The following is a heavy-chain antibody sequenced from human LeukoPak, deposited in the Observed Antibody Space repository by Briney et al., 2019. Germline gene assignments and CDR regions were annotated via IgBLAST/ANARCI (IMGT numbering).Heavy chain of an antibody. D-gene: IGHD3-10*01. V-gene: IGHV1-18*01. Sequence: GASVKVSCKASGYTFTSYGTSWVRQVPGQGLEWMGWISAYNGNTNYAQKLQGRVTMTTDTSTSTAYMELRSLRSEDTAVYYCAMASMVREGPYYYYGMDVWGQGTTVTVSS. J-gene: IGHJ6*02. CDR3: AMASMVREGPYYYYGMDV. CDR1: GYTFTSYG. CDR2: ISAYNGNT.